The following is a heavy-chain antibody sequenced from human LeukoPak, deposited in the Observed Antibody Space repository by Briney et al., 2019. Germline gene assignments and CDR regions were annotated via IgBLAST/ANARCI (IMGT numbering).Heavy chain of an antibody. V-gene: IGHV4-59*12. D-gene: IGHD2-15*01. CDR2: IFFTGNT. CDR1: GGSISSYY. CDR3: ARDAHCTGVSCYSPYNWFDP. Sequence: SETLSLTCTVSGGSISSYYWSWIRQPPGEALQWIGYIFFTGNTNYNPSLRSRVTISIDTSKNQFSLQLSSVTAADTAVYYCARDAHCTGVSCYSPYNWFDPWGQGTLVTVSS. J-gene: IGHJ5*02.